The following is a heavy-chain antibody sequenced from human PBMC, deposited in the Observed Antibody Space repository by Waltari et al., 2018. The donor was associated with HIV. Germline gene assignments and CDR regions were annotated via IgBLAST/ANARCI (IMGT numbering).Heavy chain of an antibody. V-gene: IGHV1-2*06. CDR3: FYYSNTESYGLDV. CDR1: GYTFTAHY. D-gene: IGHD3-22*01. CDR2: INPKSAVT. Sequence: QGQLVQSGAEVKKPGASVKVSCKASGYTFTAHYIHWVRQAPGQGLEWMGRINPKSAVTHYAQKFQDRVTVTRDTSITTAYMELSSLRSDDTARYFCFYYSNTESYGLDVWGQGTTVTVSS. J-gene: IGHJ6*02.